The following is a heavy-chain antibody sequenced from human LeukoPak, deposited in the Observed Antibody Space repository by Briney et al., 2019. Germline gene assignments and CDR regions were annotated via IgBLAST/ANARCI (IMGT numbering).Heavy chain of an antibody. V-gene: IGHV3-30-3*01. CDR1: GFTFSSYA. Sequence: GRSLRLSCAASGFTFSSYAMHWVRQAPGKGLEWVAVISYDGSNKYYADSVKGRFTISRDNSKNTLYLQMNSLRAEDTAVYYCARAASQTTPFDPWGQGTLVTVSS. CDR3: ARAASQTTPFDP. J-gene: IGHJ5*02. CDR2: ISYDGSNK. D-gene: IGHD4-11*01.